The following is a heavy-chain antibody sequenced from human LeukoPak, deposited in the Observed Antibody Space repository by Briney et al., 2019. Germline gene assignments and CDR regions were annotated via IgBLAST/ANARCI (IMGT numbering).Heavy chain of an antibody. CDR1: SGSFSGYY. CDR2: INHTGST. CDR3: AANSSGHLYFDY. Sequence: SETLSLTCAVYSGSFSGYYWSWIRQPPGKGLEWIGEINHTGSTNYNPSLKSRATISVDTSKNQFSLKLSSVTAADTAVYYCAANSSGHLYFDYWGQGTLVTVSS. D-gene: IGHD6-19*01. V-gene: IGHV4-34*01. J-gene: IGHJ4*02.